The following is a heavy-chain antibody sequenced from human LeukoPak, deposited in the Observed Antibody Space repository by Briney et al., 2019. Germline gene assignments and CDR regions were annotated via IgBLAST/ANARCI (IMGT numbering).Heavy chain of an antibody. CDR3: ARVAKERVGGVYYFDY. J-gene: IGHJ4*02. CDR2: IKPDGSEK. V-gene: IGHV3-7*01. D-gene: IGHD1-1*01. Sequence: GGSLRLSCAAPGFTFSDYWMTWVRQAPGKGLEWVANIKPDGSEKYYVDSVKGRFTISRDNAKNSLYLQMNSLRVEDTAVYYCARVAKERVGGVYYFDYWGQGTLVTVSS. CDR1: GFTFSDYW.